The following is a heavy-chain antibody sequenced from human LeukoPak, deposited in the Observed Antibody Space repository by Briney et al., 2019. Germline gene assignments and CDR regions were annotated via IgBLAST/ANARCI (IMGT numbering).Heavy chain of an antibody. V-gene: IGHV1-18*04. Sequence: ASVKVSCKASGYTFTGYYMHWVRQAPGQGLEWMGWISGYNGKTNYAQKLQDRVTMTTDTSTSTAYMELRSLRSDDTAVYYCARGSPYYYDSSGLDYWGQGTLVTVSS. CDR3: ARGSPYYYDSSGLDY. J-gene: IGHJ4*02. D-gene: IGHD3-22*01. CDR1: GYTFTGYY. CDR2: ISGYNGKT.